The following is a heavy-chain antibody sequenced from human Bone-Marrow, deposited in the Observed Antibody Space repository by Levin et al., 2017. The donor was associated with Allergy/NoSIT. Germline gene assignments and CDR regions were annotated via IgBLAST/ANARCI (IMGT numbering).Heavy chain of an antibody. Sequence: PGGSLRLSCAVSGFTLNNAWINWVRQAPGKGLEWVGRFKGKTDGGTTDYAAPVKGRFTISRDDSKNMLYLQMNSLRAEDTAVYYCTRDRGEWGQFYFDYWGQGILVTVSS. V-gene: IGHV3-15*07. CDR1: GFTLNNAW. CDR2: FKGKTDGGTT. J-gene: IGHJ4*02. D-gene: IGHD1-26*01. CDR3: TRDRGEWGQFYFDY.